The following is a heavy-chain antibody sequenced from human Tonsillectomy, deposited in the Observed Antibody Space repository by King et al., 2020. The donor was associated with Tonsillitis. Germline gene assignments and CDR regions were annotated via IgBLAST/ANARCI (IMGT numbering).Heavy chain of an antibody. Sequence: VQLVESGGGLVQPGRSLRLSCAASGFTFDDYAIHWVRQAPGKRLEWVSGINWNSGSRGYADSVRGRFTISRDNGKTSLYLQMNSLRPEDTALYYCAKDIEETLLGVFDIWGRGTMVTVSS. CDR3: AKDIEETLLGVFDI. V-gene: IGHV3-9*01. D-gene: IGHD3-16*01. CDR2: INWNSGSR. CDR1: GFTFDDYA. J-gene: IGHJ3*02.